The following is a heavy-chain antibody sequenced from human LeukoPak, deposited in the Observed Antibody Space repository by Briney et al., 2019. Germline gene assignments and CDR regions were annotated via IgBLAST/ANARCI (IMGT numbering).Heavy chain of an antibody. J-gene: IGHJ4*02. CDR1: GGSISSSSSY. D-gene: IGHD2-15*01. CDR2: IYYSGST. V-gene: IGHV4-39*01. Sequence: SETLSLTCTVSGGSISSSSSYWGWIRQPPGKGLEWIGSIYYSGSTYYNPSLKSRVTISVDTSKNQFSLKLSSVTAADTAVYYCARGRVVVAATQYYFDYWGQGTLVTVSS. CDR3: ARGRVVVAATQYYFDY.